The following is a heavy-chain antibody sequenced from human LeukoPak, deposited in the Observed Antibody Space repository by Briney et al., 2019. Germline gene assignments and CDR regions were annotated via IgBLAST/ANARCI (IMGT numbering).Heavy chain of an antibody. CDR1: GFTFSSYS. J-gene: IGHJ4*02. CDR3: AKDLHRIAY. V-gene: IGHV3-21*01. Sequence: GGSLRLSCAASGFTFSSYSMNWVRQAPGKGLEWVSSISSSSSYIYYADSVKGRFTISRDNSKNTLYLQMNSLRAEDTAVYYCAKDLHRIAYWGQGTLVTVSS. CDR2: ISSSSSYI.